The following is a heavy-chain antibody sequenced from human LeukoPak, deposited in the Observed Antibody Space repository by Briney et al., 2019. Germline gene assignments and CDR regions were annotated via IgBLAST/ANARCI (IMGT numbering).Heavy chain of an antibody. CDR1: GYTFTSYD. CDR3: ARDIVVVPAEGGWFDP. CDR2: MNPNSGNT. Sequence: ASVKVSCKASGYTFTSYDINWVRQATGQGLEWMGWMNPNSGNTGYAQKFQGRVTMTRNTSISTAYTELSSLRSEDTAVYYCARDIVVVPAEGGWFDPWGQGTLVTVSS. D-gene: IGHD2-2*01. J-gene: IGHJ5*02. V-gene: IGHV1-8*01.